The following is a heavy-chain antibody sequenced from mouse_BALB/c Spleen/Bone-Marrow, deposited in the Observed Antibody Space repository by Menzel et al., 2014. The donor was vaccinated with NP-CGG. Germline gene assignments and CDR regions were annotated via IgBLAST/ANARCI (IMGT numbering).Heavy chain of an antibody. J-gene: IGHJ3*01. CDR2: IWSGGST. CDR3: ARNMGSYYGYLAY. D-gene: IGHD1-2*01. Sequence: VQLQQSGPGLVQPSQSLSITCTVSGFSLTSYGVHWVRQSPGKGLEWLGVIWSGGSTDYNAAFMSRLSISKDNSKSQVFFKMNSLQADDTAIYYCARNMGSYYGYLAYWGQGTLVTVSA. CDR1: GFSLTSYG. V-gene: IGHV2-4-1*01.